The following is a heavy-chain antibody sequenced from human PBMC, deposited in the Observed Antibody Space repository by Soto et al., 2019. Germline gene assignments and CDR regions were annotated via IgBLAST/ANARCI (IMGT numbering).Heavy chain of an antibody. CDR1: GFPFSSYW. CDR2: IGSDGRPT. Sequence: GGSLTLAFVASGFPFSSYWMHWIRQVPGKGLMWVSQIGSDGRPTTYAYSVKGRLTISRDNASNTLYLQMNSLRADDTAIYYCVRDYDRTGFNSRXWGQGTLVTVSX. D-gene: IGHD3-22*01. J-gene: IGHJ1*01. V-gene: IGHV3-74*03. CDR3: VRDYDRTGFNSRX.